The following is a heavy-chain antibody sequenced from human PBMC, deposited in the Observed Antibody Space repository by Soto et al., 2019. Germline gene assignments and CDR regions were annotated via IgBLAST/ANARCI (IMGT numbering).Heavy chain of an antibody. CDR3: AGLRGYAGSPIDY. J-gene: IGHJ4*02. CDR2: ISYSGNT. D-gene: IGHD2-15*01. Sequence: ETLSLPGAVAVGSIISGYWSWIRQPPGKGLEWIGYISYSGNTNYNPSLKSRVTMSVDTPKNQFSLRLSSVTTADTAVYYCAGLRGYAGSPIDYWGQGTLVTVSS. CDR1: VGSIISGY. V-gene: IGHV4-59*01.